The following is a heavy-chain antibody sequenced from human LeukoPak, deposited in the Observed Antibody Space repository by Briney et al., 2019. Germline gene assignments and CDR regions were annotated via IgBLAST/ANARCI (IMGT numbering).Heavy chain of an antibody. J-gene: IGHJ4*02. CDR3: GRQDKSSAAIDY. V-gene: IGHV1-2*02. Sequence: GASVKVSCKASGYTFTGYYMHWVRQAPGQGLEWMGWISPNSGDKKYAQKFQGRVTMTRDTSISTAYMELSRLRSDDTAVYYCGRQDKSSAAIDYWGQGTLVTVSS. CDR2: ISPNSGDK. CDR1: GYTFTGYY.